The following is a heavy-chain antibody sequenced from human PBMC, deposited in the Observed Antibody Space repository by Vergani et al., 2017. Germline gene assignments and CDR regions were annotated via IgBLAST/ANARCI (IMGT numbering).Heavy chain of an antibody. CDR3: VKEKIDLGSYFFHS. Sequence: VEAGGGLVQPGGSLRLFCTASGVTFQAFAFHWVRQVSGRGLEWVSGIDRNYGVKNGNSFEGRFSISRDNAKKAVFLQMNSLRAEDTAIYYCVKEKIDLGSYFFHSWGHGILVTVSS. V-gene: IGHV3-9*01. CDR2: IDRNYGVK. J-gene: IGHJ4*01. D-gene: IGHD2/OR15-2a*01. CDR1: GVTFQAFA.